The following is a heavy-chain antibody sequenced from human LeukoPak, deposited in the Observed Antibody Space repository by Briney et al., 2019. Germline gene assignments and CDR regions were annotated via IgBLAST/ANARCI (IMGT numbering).Heavy chain of an antibody. Sequence: GESLRLSCSASGFTFSSYSMNWVRQAPGKGLEWVSSISSSSSYIYYADSVKGRFTISRDNAKNSLYLQMNSLRAEDTAVYYCARADWNDGAGSDYWGQGTLVTVSS. CDR1: GFTFSSYS. J-gene: IGHJ4*02. D-gene: IGHD1-1*01. CDR3: ARADWNDGAGSDY. CDR2: ISSSSSYI. V-gene: IGHV3-21*01.